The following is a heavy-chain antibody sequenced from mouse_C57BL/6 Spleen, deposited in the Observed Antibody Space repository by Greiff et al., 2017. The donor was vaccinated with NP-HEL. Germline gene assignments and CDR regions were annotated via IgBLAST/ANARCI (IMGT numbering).Heavy chain of an antibody. CDR1: GYTFTDYN. CDR3: ARCRSSYGSSYWYFDV. CDR2: INPNNGGT. Sequence: EVQLQQSGPELVKPGASVKIPCKASGYTFTDYNMDWVKQSHGKSLEWIGDINPNNGGTIYNQKFKGKATLTVDKSSSTAYMELRSLTSEDTAVYYCARCRSSYGSSYWYFDVWGTGTTVTVSS. V-gene: IGHV1-18*01. D-gene: IGHD1-1*01. J-gene: IGHJ1*03.